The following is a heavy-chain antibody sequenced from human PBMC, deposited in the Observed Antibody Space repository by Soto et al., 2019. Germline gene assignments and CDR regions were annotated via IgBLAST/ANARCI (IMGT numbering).Heavy chain of an antibody. Sequence: QVQLQESGPGLMKPSETLSLTCTVSGASTTGSSYWSWIRQPAGKGLEGIGRFSLSGTTNYNPSLGSRVIMSAAVSKNQYSLRLTSVTSAATALYFCARGMTPPGAPAWYYYDSWGQGTLVTVSS. J-gene: IGHJ4*02. CDR3: ARGMTPPGAPAWYYYDS. D-gene: IGHD2-8*02. CDR1: GASTTGSSY. CDR2: FSLSGTT. V-gene: IGHV4-4*07.